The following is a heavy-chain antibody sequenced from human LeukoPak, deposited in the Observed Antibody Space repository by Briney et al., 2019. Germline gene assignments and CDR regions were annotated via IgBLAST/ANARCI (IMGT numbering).Heavy chain of an antibody. CDR2: INPSGGST. CDR3: ARPGRAANRALHAFDI. J-gene: IGHJ3*02. V-gene: IGHV1-46*01. Sequence: GASVKVSCKASGYTFTTYYMHWVRQAPGQGLEWMGIINPSGGSTIYAQKFQGRVTMTRDMSTSTVYMELSSLRSEDTAVYYCARPGRAANRALHAFDIWGQGTMVTVSS. D-gene: IGHD5-18*01. CDR1: GYTFTTYY.